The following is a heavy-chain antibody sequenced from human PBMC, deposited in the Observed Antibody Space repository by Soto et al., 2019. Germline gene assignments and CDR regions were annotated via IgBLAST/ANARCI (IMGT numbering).Heavy chain of an antibody. CDR3: ARGRGGYYYYDY. CDR1: GCSISTNTYY. CDR2: IYYSGNT. D-gene: IGHD1-26*01. J-gene: IGHJ4*02. Sequence: SETLSLTCTFSGCSISTNTYYWGWLRQPPGKGLEWIGNIYYSGNTYYNPSLKSRVTISIDTPRNQFSLKLNSVTAADTAMYYCARGRGGYYYYDYWGPGALVTVSS. V-gene: IGHV4-39*07.